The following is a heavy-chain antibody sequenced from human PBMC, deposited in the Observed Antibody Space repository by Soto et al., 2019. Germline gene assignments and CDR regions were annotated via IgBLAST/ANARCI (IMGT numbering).Heavy chain of an antibody. V-gene: IGHV1-46*01. Sequence: EASVKVSCKASGYTFTSYHLQWVRQAPGQGLEWMGAINPSGGGTKYAQRFQGRVTMSRDMSTSTIYMELRSLRSEDTAVYFCSRINLSYDSSGYVDLWGQGTLVTVSS. D-gene: IGHD3-22*01. J-gene: IGHJ5*02. CDR3: SRINLSYDSSGYVDL. CDR1: GYTFTSYH. CDR2: INPSGGGT.